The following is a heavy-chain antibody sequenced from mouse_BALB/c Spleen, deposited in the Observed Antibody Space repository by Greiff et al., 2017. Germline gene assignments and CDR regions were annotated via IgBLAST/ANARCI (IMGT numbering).Heavy chain of an antibody. D-gene: IGHD1-2*01. CDR1: GYSFTSYY. V-gene: IGHV1S135*01. Sequence: VQLQQSGPELMKPGASVKISCKASGYSFTSYYMHWVKQSHGKSLEWIGYIDPFNGGTSYNQKFKGKSTLTVDKSSSTAYMHLSSLTSEDSAVYYCARSTTAEFAYWGQGTLVTVSA. CDR2: IDPFNGGT. J-gene: IGHJ3*01. CDR3: ARSTTAEFAY.